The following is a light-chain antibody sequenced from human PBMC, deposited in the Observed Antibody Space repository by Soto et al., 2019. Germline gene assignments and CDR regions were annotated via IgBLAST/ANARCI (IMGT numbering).Light chain of an antibody. J-gene: IGKJ1*01. CDR3: QQRSNQWT. CDR2: DAS. Sequence: EIVLTQSPATLSLSPGERATLSCRASQSVSSYLGWYQQKPGQAPRLLIYDASNRATGIPARFSGSGSETDFTLTISSLEPEDFAVYYCQQRSNQWTFGQGTRVEIK. V-gene: IGKV3-11*01. CDR1: QSVSSY.